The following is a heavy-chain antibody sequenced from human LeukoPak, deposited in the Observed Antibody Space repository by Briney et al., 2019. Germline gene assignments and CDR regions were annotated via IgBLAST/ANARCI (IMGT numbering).Heavy chain of an antibody. J-gene: IGHJ4*02. D-gene: IGHD5-18*01. CDR2: INQDGSQK. CDR3: ARDPHTALDY. V-gene: IGHV3-7*01. Sequence: GGSLRLSCAASGFTLSSYWMTWVRQAPGKGLEWVANINQDGSQKYYVDSVKGRFTVSRDNAKNSLYLQMNSLRAEDTAVYYCARDPHTALDYWGQGTLVIVSS. CDR1: GFTLSSYW.